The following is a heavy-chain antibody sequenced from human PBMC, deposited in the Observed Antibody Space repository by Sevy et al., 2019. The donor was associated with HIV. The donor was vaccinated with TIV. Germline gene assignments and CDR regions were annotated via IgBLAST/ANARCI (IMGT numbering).Heavy chain of an antibody. CDR3: ARQLIGYSTSSMDY. J-gene: IGHJ4*02. CDR2: IDPGDSDT. Sequence: GESLKISCKGSGYSFTNYWIGWVRQMPGKGLEWMGIIDPGDSDTRYSPSFQGQVPISAYKSISTAYLQWSSLKASDTAVYYCARQLIGYSTSSMDYWGQGTLVTVSS. D-gene: IGHD6-6*01. V-gene: IGHV5-51*01. CDR1: GYSFTNYW.